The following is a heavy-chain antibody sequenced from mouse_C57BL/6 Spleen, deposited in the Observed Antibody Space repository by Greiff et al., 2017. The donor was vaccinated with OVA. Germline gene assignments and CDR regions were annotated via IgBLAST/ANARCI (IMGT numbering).Heavy chain of an antibody. CDR3: VRVGNSYFDY. D-gene: IGHD2-1*01. CDR1: GYTFTSYW. Sequence: VQLQQPGAELVKPGASVKLSCKASGYTFTSYWMHWVKQRPEQGLEWIGRIDPANGNTKYAPKFQGKATITADTSSNTAYLQLSSLTSEDTAIYYCVRVGNSYFDYWGQGTTLTVSS. V-gene: IGHV14-3*01. J-gene: IGHJ2*01. CDR2: IDPANGNT.